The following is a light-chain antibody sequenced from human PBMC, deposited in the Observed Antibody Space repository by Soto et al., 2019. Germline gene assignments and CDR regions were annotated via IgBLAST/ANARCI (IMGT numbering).Light chain of an antibody. J-gene: IGKJ1*01. CDR1: QRVGSS. Sequence: DIQMTQSPSSLSASVGDRVTITCRASQRVGSSLNWYQQKPGKAPTLLIYSASELQSGVSSRFSGSGSGTDFTLTIRNLQPEDFAVYYCQQSHNTPLTFGQGTKVEI. CDR3: QQSHNTPLT. CDR2: SAS. V-gene: IGKV1-39*01.